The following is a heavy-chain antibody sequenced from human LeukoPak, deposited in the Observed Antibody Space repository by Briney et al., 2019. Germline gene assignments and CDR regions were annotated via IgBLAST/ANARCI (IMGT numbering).Heavy chain of an antibody. Sequence: SETLSLTCTVSGGSIRSSYYYWGWIRQPPGKGLEWIGSIYDSGSTYYNPSLKSRVTISVDTSKNQFSLKLNSVTAADTAVYYCATYVRYCSGGSCYFDYWGQGTLVTVSS. CDR2: IYDSGST. J-gene: IGHJ4*02. CDR1: GGSIRSSYYY. D-gene: IGHD2-15*01. CDR3: ATYVRYCSGGSCYFDY. V-gene: IGHV4-39*01.